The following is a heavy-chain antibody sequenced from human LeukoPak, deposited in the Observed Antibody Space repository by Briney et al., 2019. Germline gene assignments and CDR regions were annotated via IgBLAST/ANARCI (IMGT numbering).Heavy chain of an antibody. D-gene: IGHD3-22*01. J-gene: IGHJ4*02. CDR3: ARDLYYDSSGSDY. CDR2: ISSSSSYI. V-gene: IGHV3-21*01. CDR1: RFTVSNNY. Sequence: GGSLRLSCAASRFTVSNNYMSWVRQAPGKGLEWVSSISSSSSYIYYADSVKGRFTISRDNAKNSLYLQMNSLRAEDTAVYYCARDLYYDSSGSDYWGQGTLVTVSS.